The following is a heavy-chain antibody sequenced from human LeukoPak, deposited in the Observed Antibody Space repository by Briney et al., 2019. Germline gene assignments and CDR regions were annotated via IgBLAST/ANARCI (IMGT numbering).Heavy chain of an antibody. J-gene: IGHJ4*02. CDR1: GFSFSNTW. Sequence: PGGSLRLSSAASGFSFSNTWMCWVRQAPGEGLEWVGSIKSKSDGETTDYTPPVKGRFTISRDDSKNTMYLQMNSLKTEDTAVYCCTTEPGARPGALAYWGQGTLVTVSS. D-gene: IGHD1-26*01. CDR3: TTEPGARPGALAY. V-gene: IGHV3-15*01. CDR2: IKSKSDGETT.